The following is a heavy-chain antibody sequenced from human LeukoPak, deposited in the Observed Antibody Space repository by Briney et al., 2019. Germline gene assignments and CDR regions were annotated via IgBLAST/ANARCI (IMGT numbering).Heavy chain of an antibody. Sequence: SVKVSCKASGGTFSSYAVSWVRQAPGQGLEWMGGIIPIFGTANYAQKFQGRVTITTDESTSTAYMELSSLRSEDTAVYYCARDQMATMNYFDYWGQGTLVTVSS. CDR2: IIPIFGTA. J-gene: IGHJ4*02. CDR3: ARDQMATMNYFDY. D-gene: IGHD5-24*01. V-gene: IGHV1-69*05. CDR1: GGTFSSYA.